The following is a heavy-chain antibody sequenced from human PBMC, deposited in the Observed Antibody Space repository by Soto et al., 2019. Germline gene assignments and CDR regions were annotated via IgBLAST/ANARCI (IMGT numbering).Heavy chain of an antibody. Sequence: QITLKESGPTLVKPTQTLTLTCTSSGFSLSTSGVCVGWIRQPPGKALEWLALICGDDAKRYSPSLKSRLTITKDTSKRQVVLTMTNMDPVDTATYYCAYSWGGLLGQFDYWGQGTLVAVSS. CDR1: GFSLSTSGVC. CDR3: AYSWGGLLGQFDY. V-gene: IGHV2-5*02. D-gene: IGHD2-21*01. J-gene: IGHJ4*02. CDR2: ICGDDAK.